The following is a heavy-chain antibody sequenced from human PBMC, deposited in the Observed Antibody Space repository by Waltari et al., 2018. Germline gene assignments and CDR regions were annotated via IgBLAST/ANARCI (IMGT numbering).Heavy chain of an antibody. CDR3: AKGRKENHFDH. Sequence: QLLESGGGLVQPGGSLRLSCAASGFTFRTYAMNWIRQAPGKGVEGVAGIVSSGTTFYGESVKGRFTVSRDDSNHTVHLQMNNLRNGDTAVYYCAKGRKENHFDHWGQGALVTVSS. CDR1: GFTFRTYA. CDR2: IVSSGTT. J-gene: IGHJ4*02. V-gene: IGHV3-23*03.